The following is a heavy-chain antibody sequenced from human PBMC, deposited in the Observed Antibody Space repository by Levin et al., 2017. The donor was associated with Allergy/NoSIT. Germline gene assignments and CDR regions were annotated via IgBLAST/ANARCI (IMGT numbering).Heavy chain of an antibody. D-gene: IGHD3-3*01. CDR2: IYPGDSDT. CDR3: ARHTARGRFGVVIFIGAFDI. Sequence: GASVKVSCKGSGYSFTSYWIGWVRQMPGKGLEWMGIIYPGDSDTRYSPSFQGQVTISADKSISTAYLQWSSLKASDTAMYYCARHTARGRFGVVIFIGAFDIWGQGTMVTVSS. J-gene: IGHJ3*02. V-gene: IGHV5-51*01. CDR1: GYSFTSYW.